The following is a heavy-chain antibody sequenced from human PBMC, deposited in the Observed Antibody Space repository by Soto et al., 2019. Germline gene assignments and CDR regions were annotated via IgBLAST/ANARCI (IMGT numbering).Heavy chain of an antibody. CDR1: GGSFSGYY. Sequence: SETLSLTCAVYGGSFSGYYWSWIRQPPGKGLEWIGEINHSGSTNYNPSLKSRVTISVDTSKNQFSLKLSSVTAADTAVYYCARMEYYYDSSGYPDYWGQGTLVTVSS. D-gene: IGHD3-22*01. CDR2: INHSGST. CDR3: ARMEYYYDSSGYPDY. J-gene: IGHJ4*02. V-gene: IGHV4-34*01.